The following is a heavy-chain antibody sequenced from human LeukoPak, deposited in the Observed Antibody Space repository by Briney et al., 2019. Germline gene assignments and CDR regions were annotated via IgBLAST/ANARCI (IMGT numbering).Heavy chain of an antibody. CDR3: ARVMASKGVYYYYYMDV. CDR2: IYSGGST. D-gene: IGHD5-24*01. V-gene: IGHV3-53*01. Sequence: TGGSLRLSCAASGFTVSSNYMSWVRQAPGKGLEWVSVIYSGGSTYYADSVKGRFTISRDNSKNTLYLQMNSLRAEDTAVYYCARVMASKGVYYYYYMDVWGKGTTVTVSS. CDR1: GFTVSSNY. J-gene: IGHJ6*03.